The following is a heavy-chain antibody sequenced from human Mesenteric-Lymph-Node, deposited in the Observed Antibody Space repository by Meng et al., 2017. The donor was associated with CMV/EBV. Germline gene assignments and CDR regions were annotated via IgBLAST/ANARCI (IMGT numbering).Heavy chain of an antibody. CDR3: ARERGDSSGWYNY. D-gene: IGHD6-19*01. CDR2: INLKSGDT. Sequence: ASVKVSCKPSGYTFMDYTMHWVRQAPGQGLEWMGWINLKSGDTNYAQRFQGRVTMTTDTSISTVYMELSGLKSDDTALYFCARERGDSSGWYNYWGQGTLVTVSS. J-gene: IGHJ4*02. CDR1: GYTFMDYT. V-gene: IGHV1-2*02.